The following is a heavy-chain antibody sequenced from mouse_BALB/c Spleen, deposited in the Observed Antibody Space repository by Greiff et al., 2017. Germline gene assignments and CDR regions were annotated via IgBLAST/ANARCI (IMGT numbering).Heavy chain of an antibody. V-gene: IGHV1-4*01. J-gene: IGHJ4*01. D-gene: IGHD2-4*01. Sequence: QVQLQQSGAELARPGASVKMSCKASGYTFTSYTMHWVKQRPGQGLEWIGYINPSSGYTNYNQKFKDKATLTADKSSSTAYMQLSSLTSEDSAVYYCACSMMTTGYAMDYWGQGTSVTVSS. CDR1: GYTFTSYT. CDR2: INPSSGYT. CDR3: ACSMMTTGYAMDY.